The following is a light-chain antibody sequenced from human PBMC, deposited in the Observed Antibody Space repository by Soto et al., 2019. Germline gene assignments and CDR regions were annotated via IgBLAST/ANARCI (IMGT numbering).Light chain of an antibody. Sequence: QSVLTQPPSASGSPGQSVTISCAGTSSDVGGYDYVSWYQQHPGKAPKLIIYEVSKRPSGVPDRFSGSKSVNTASLTVSGLQAEDGADYYCSSYAGSDNYVFGTGTKLTVL. CDR2: EVS. CDR1: SSDVGGYDY. CDR3: SSYAGSDNYV. J-gene: IGLJ1*01. V-gene: IGLV2-8*01.